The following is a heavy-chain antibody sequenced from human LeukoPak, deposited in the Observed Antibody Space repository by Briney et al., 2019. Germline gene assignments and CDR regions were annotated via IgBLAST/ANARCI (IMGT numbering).Heavy chain of an antibody. V-gene: IGHV5-51*01. Sequence: GESLKISCKRSGYSFTNYWIGWVRQMPGKGLEWMGIIYPGVSDTRYSPSFQGQVTISVDKSISTAYLQWSSLKASDTAMYYCARQGVYSSGWYPFDYWGQGTLVTVSS. CDR3: ARQGVYSSGWYPFDY. D-gene: IGHD6-19*01. J-gene: IGHJ4*02. CDR1: GYSFTNYW. CDR2: IYPGVSDT.